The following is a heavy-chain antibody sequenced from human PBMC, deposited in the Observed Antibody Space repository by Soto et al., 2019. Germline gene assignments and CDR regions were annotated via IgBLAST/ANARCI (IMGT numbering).Heavy chain of an antibody. V-gene: IGHV3-53*04. CDR3: ARDGPYYYASSMDV. D-gene: IGHD3-10*01. CDR1: GIPVSSNY. CDR2: LHSGGDT. Sequence: EVQLVESGGGLVQPGGSLRLSFAASGIPVSSNYMTWVRQAPGKGLEWVSVLHSGGDTYYANSVKGRFTISRHDSTHTLFLQMNSLTPEATAVYYCARDGPYYYASSMDVWGQGTTVTVSS. J-gene: IGHJ6*02.